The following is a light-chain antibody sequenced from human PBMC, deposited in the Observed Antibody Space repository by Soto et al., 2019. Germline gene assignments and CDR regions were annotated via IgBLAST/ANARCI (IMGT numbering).Light chain of an antibody. CDR2: GAS. Sequence: EIVLTQSPATLSVSPGDRATLSCRASQSIGKNLAWYQHRPGRAPRLLIYGASNRATGIPARFSGSGSGTDFTLTIRSLEPEDFAVYYCQQRSNWPLTFGPGTKVDI. J-gene: IGKJ3*01. V-gene: IGKV3-11*01. CDR3: QQRSNWPLT. CDR1: QSIGKN.